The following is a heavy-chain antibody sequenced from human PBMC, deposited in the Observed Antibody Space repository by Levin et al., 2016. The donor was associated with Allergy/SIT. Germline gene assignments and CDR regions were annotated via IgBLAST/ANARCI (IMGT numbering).Heavy chain of an antibody. Sequence: VRQMPGKGLVWVSRINSDGSSTSYADSVKGRFTISRDNAKNTLYLQMNSLRAEDTAVYYCARGGELASDDAFDIWGQGTMVTVSS. CDR2: INSDGSST. D-gene: IGHD1-7*01. CDR3: ARGGELASDDAFDI. J-gene: IGHJ3*02. V-gene: IGHV3-74*01.